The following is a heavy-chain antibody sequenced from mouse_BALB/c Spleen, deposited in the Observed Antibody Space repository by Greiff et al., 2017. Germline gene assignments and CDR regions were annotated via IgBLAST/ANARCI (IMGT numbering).Heavy chain of an antibody. J-gene: IGHJ4*01. CDR2: ISSGGSYT. CDR3: ARANDGYYEDAMDY. Sequence: EVKLVESGGGLVKPGGSLKLSCAASGFTFSSYAMSWVRQSPEKRLEWVAEISSGGSYTYYPDTVTGRFTISRDNAKNTLYLEMSSLRSEDTAMYYCARANDGYYEDAMDYWGQGTSVTVSA. CDR1: GFTFSSYA. V-gene: IGHV5-9-4*01. D-gene: IGHD2-3*01.